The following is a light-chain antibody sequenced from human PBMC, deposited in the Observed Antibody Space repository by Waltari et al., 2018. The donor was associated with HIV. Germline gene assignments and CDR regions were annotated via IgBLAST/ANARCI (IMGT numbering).Light chain of an antibody. CDR2: DDF. CDR1: NLGGNS. Sequence: SYVLTQPSSVSLAPGKTVTITLWGDNLGGNSVNWYQQQPGQAPLLVISDDFDRPSGIPERFSGSKSETTATLTISGVEAGDEADYYCQVWDITSDRVVFGGGTHLTVL. CDR3: QVWDITSDRVV. J-gene: IGLJ2*01. V-gene: IGLV3-21*04.